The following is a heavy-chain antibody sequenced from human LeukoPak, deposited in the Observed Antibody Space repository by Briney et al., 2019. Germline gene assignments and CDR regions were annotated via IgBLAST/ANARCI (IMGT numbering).Heavy chain of an antibody. V-gene: IGHV1-58*01. CDR1: GFTFTSSA. D-gene: IGHD3-10*01. J-gene: IGHJ4*02. Sequence: GASVKVSCKAPGFTFTSSAVQWVRQARGQRLEWIGWIVVGSGNANYAQKFQERVTITRDMSTSTAYMELSSLRSEDTAVYYCAAAFGRWSAGTFDYWGQGTLVTVSS. CDR2: IVVGSGNA. CDR3: AAAFGRWSAGTFDY.